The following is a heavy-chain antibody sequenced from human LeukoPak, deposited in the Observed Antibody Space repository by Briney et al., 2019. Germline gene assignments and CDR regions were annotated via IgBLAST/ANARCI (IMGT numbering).Heavy chain of an antibody. V-gene: IGHV3-48*02. J-gene: IGHJ4*02. CDR1: GFTFSDYS. CDR3: ARDSYCSSTSCYGVPFDY. Sequence: GGSLRLSCAASGFTFSDYSMNWVRQAPGKGLEWVSYISSSSSTVYYADSVKGRFTISRDNAKNSLYLQMNSLRDEDTAVYYCARDSYCSSTSCYGVPFDYWGQGTLVTVSS. CDR2: ISSSSSTV. D-gene: IGHD2-2*01.